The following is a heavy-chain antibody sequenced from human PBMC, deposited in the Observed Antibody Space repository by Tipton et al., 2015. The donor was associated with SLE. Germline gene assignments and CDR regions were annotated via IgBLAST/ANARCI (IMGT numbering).Heavy chain of an antibody. V-gene: IGHV3-30*04. D-gene: IGHD6-19*01. CDR2: ISYDGSNK. CDR1: GFTFSSYA. Sequence: SLRLSCAASGFTFSSYAMHWVRQAPGKGLEWVAVISYDGSNKYYADSVKGRFTISRDNSKNTLYLQMNSLRAEDTAVYYCARDPLREAVAGFLDYWGQGTLVTVSS. CDR3: ARDPLREAVAGFLDY. J-gene: IGHJ4*02.